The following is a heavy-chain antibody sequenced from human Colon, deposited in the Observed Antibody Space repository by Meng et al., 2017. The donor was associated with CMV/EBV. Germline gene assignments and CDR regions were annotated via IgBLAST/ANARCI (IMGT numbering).Heavy chain of an antibody. CDR2: IYWDDDK. CDR3: AHRMGRIAARVFDY. J-gene: IGHJ4*02. V-gene: IGHV2-5*02. D-gene: IGHD6-6*01. Sequence: QLTVTQALPWLANPKQTLTLTCTFSGFSLSTSGVGVGWIRQPPGKALEWLALIYWDDDKRYSPSLKSRLTITKDTSKNQAVLTMTNMDPVDTATYYCAHRMGRIAARVFDYWGQGTLVTVSS. CDR1: GFSLSTSGVG.